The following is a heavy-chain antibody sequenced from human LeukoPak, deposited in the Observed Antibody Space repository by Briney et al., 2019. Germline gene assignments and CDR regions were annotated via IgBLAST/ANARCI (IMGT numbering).Heavy chain of an antibody. CDR1: GGSISSSNW. CDR3: ARRGWGARPFDY. J-gene: IGHJ4*02. CDR2: MYHTGST. V-gene: IGHV4-4*02. Sequence: SETLSLTCAVSGGSISSSNWWSWVRQPPGKGLEWIGEMYHTGSTNYNPSLKSRVTISVDTSKNQFSLKLSSVTAADTAVYYCARRGWGARPFDYWGQGTLVTVSS. D-gene: IGHD1-26*01.